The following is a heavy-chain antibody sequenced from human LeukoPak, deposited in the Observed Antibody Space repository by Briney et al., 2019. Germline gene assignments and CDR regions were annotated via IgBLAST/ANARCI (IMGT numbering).Heavy chain of an antibody. J-gene: IGHJ5*02. CDR2: INPKTGAT. Sequence: ASVKVSCKASGYTFTDYFLHWLRQAPGQGLEWMGWINPKTGATNYAQSFQGRVTMTRDTSITTGNMELNRLTSDDTAVYYCTRAYEYGWFDPWGQGTLVTISS. CDR1: GYTFTDYF. V-gene: IGHV1-2*02. D-gene: IGHD3-16*01. CDR3: TRAYEYGWFDP.